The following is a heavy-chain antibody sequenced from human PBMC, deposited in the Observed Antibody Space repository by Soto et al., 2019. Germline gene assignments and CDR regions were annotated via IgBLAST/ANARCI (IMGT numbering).Heavy chain of an antibody. J-gene: IGHJ5*02. CDR2: IYHSGST. CDR3: AGRPPYYYGSGSYGFDA. D-gene: IGHD3-10*01. V-gene: IGHV4-30-2*01. CDR1: GGSISSGGYS. Sequence: QLQLQESGSGLVKPSQTLSLTCAVSGGSISSGGYSWSWIRQPPGKGLECIGYIYHSGSTYYNPSSQSRVTISVDRSKNQVTLKLSSVPDADTAVYYCAGRPPYYYGSGSYGFDAWGQGTPVTVSS.